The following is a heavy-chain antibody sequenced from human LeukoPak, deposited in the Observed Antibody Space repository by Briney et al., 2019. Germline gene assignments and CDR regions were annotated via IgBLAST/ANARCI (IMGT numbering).Heavy chain of an antibody. Sequence: SVKVSCKASGGTFSSYAISWVRQAPGQGLEWMGRIIPIFGTANYAQKFQGRVTITTDESTSTAYMELSSLRSEDTAVYYCARVPIYYDSXXYYPWGQGTLVTVSS. CDR2: IIPIFGTA. CDR1: GGTFSSYA. CDR3: ARVPIYYDSXXYYP. V-gene: IGHV1-69*05. D-gene: IGHD3-22*01. J-gene: IGHJ5*02.